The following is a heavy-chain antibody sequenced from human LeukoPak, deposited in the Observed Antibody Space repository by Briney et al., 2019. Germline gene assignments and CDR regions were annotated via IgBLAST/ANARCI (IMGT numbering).Heavy chain of an antibody. CDR2: IYSGGST. CDR1: GFTVSSNY. CDR3: ARLGASVAGNNWFDP. J-gene: IGHJ5*02. V-gene: IGHV3-53*01. D-gene: IGHD6-19*01. Sequence: GGSLRLSCAASGFTVSSNYMSWVRQAPGKGLEWVSVIYSGGSTYYADSVKGRFTISRDNSKNTLYLQMNSLRAEDTAVYYCARLGASVAGNNWFDPWGQGTLVTVSS.